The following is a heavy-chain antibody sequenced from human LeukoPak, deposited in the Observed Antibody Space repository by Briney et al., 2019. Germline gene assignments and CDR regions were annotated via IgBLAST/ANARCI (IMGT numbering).Heavy chain of an antibody. Sequence: SETLSLTCTVSGGSISSYYWSWIRQPPGKGLEWIGYIYYSGSTNDNPSLKSRVTISVDTSKNQFSLKLSPVTAADTAVYYCARSGVRYSSSSYLVYWGQGTLVTVSS. J-gene: IGHJ4*02. CDR3: ARSGVRYSSSSYLVY. CDR1: GGSISSYY. CDR2: IYYSGST. V-gene: IGHV4-59*01. D-gene: IGHD6-13*01.